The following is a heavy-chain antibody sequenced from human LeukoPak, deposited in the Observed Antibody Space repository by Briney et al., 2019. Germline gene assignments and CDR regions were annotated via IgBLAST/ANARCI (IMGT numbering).Heavy chain of an antibody. CDR3: RFVMSASIDH. Sequence: ASVKVSCKASVHTFNAYFIHWVRQAPGQGLEWMGWISPNSGDTNSTQKFHGRFTMSSDTSITTAFMELSSLTSDERAMYYFRFVMSASIDHWGQGTLVTVSS. V-gene: IGHV1-2*02. D-gene: IGHD2-8*01. J-gene: IGHJ1*01. CDR2: ISPNSGDT. CDR1: VHTFNAYF.